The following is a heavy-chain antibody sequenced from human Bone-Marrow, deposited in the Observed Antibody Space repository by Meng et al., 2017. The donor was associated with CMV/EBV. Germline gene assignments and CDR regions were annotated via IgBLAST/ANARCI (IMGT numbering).Heavy chain of an antibody. CDR3: ARRGHDILTGYYY. J-gene: IGHJ4*02. Sequence: KASGYTFTGYYMHWVRQAPGQGLEWMGWINPNSGGTNYAQKFQGRVTMTRDTSISTAYMELSRLRSDDTAVYYCARRGHDILTGYYYWGQGTLVTVSS. CDR2: INPNSGGT. D-gene: IGHD3-9*01. CDR1: GYTFTGYY. V-gene: IGHV1-2*02.